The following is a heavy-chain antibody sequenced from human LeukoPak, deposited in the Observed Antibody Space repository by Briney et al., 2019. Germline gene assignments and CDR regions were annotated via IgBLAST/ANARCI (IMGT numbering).Heavy chain of an antibody. CDR2: ISYDGSNK. CDR3: ARELSNYDILTEPADY. D-gene: IGHD3-9*01. CDR1: GFTFSSYG. J-gene: IGHJ4*02. Sequence: PGGSLRLSCAASGFTFSSYGMHWVRQAPGKGLEWVAVISYDGSNKYYADSVKGRFTISRDNSKNTLYLQMNSLRAEDTAVYYCARELSNYDILTEPADYWGQGTLVTVSS. V-gene: IGHV3-30*19.